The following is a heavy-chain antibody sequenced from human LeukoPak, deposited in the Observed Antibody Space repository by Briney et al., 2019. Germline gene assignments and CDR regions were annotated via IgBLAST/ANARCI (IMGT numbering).Heavy chain of an antibody. V-gene: IGHV1-18*01. CDR2: ISSYSGNP. Sequence: ASVKVSCKASGCSFMSYGISWVRQAPGQGLEWMGWISSYSGNPMYAQTFQDRVTMTTDTSTSTAYMELRSLRSDDTALYYCARGDTAMVTGYYYYYMDVWGKGTTVTISS. CDR1: GCSFMSYG. D-gene: IGHD5-18*01. CDR3: ARGDTAMVTGYYYYYMDV. J-gene: IGHJ6*03.